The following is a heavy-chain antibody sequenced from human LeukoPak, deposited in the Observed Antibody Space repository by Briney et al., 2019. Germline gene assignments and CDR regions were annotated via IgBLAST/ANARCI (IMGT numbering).Heavy chain of an antibody. D-gene: IGHD5-12*01. CDR1: GFTFSSYG. J-gene: IGHJ4*01. CDR3: ARRYGGYDFFDY. CDR2: ITSGSITI. V-gene: IGHV3-48*04. Sequence: GGSLRLSCAASGFTFSSYGMHWVRQAPGKGLEWISYITSGSITIYYADSVKGRFTISRDNAKNSLFLQMNSLRAEDTAVYYCARRYGGYDFFDYWGQGTLVTVSS.